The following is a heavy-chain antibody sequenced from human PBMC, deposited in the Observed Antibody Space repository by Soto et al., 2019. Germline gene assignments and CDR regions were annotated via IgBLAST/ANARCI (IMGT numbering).Heavy chain of an antibody. J-gene: IGHJ4*02. CDR2: IYYSGST. D-gene: IGHD3-10*01. V-gene: IGHV4-39*02. CDR3: ARDRPGYGSGSYRVIDY. Sequence: SETLSLTCTVSGGSISSSSYYWGWIRQPPGKGLEWIGSIYYSGSTNYAQKLQGRVTMTTDTSTSTAYMELRSLRSDDTAVYYCARDRPGYGSGSYRVIDYWGQGTLVTVSS. CDR1: GGSISSSSYY.